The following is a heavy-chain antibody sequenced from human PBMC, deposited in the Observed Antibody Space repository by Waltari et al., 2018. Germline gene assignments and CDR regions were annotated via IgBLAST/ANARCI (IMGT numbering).Heavy chain of an antibody. D-gene: IGHD6-13*01. CDR1: GYTFTSYG. CDR2: ISAYNGNT. J-gene: IGHJ5*02. V-gene: IGHV1-18*04. CDR3: ARDPITKTPGIAAAGRNWFDP. Sequence: QVQLVQSGAEVKKPGASVKLSCKASGYTFTSYGTSWVRQAPCQGLDWMGWISAYNGNTNYAQKLQGRVTMTTDTSTSTAYMELRSLRSDDTAVYYCARDPITKTPGIAAAGRNWFDPWGQGTLVTVSS.